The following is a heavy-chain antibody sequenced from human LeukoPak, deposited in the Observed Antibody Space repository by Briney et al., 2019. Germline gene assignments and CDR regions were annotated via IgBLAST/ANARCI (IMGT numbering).Heavy chain of an antibody. J-gene: IGHJ5*02. V-gene: IGHV3-48*03. Sequence: QPGGSLRLSCAASGFTFSSYAMNWVRQAPGKGLEWVSYISSSGSTIYYADSVKGRFTISRDNAKNSLYLQMNSLRAEDTAVYYCASFVGATTWSWFDPWGQGTLVTVSS. CDR3: ASFVGATTWSWFDP. CDR1: GFTFSSYA. D-gene: IGHD1-26*01. CDR2: ISSSGSTI.